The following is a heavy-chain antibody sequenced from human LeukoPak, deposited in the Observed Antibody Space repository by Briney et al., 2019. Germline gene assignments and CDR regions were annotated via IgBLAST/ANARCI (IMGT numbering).Heavy chain of an antibody. CDR3: ARSGYSYGYGWFDP. CDR2: ISYDAANT. CDR1: GFTFSSYA. Sequence: GGSLRLSCAASGFTFSSYAMSWVRQTPGKGLEWVSSISYDAANTYYTGSVKGRFTISRDNSKNTVFLQMNSLRAEDTAVYYCARSGYSYGYGWFDPWGQGTLVTVSS. D-gene: IGHD5-18*01. V-gene: IGHV3-23*01. J-gene: IGHJ5*02.